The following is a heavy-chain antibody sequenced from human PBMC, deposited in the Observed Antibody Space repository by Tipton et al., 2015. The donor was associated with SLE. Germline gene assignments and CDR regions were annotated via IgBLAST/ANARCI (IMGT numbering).Heavy chain of an antibody. CDR1: GGSISSYY. CDR2: IYYSGST. Sequence: TLSLTCTVSGGSISSYYWSWIRQPPGKGLEWIGYIYYSGSTNYNPSLKSRVTISVDTSKNPFSLKLSSVTAADPAVYYWAREEYSSGWTEVHWFDPWGQGTLVTVSS. V-gene: IGHV4-59*01. J-gene: IGHJ5*02. D-gene: IGHD6-19*01. CDR3: AREEYSSGWTEVHWFDP.